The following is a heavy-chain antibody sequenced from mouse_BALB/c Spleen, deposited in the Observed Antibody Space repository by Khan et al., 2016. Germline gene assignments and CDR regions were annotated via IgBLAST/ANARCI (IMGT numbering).Heavy chain of an antibody. CDR3: ARSYSSYAIDY. CDR2: INTHSGVP. J-gene: IGHJ4*01. D-gene: IGHD1-1*01. CDR1: GYTFTTAG. Sequence: QIQLVQSGPEVKKPGETVRISCKASGYTFTTAGMQWVQRMPGKGLKWIGWINTHSGVPKYAEDFKGRFAFSLDTSASTAYLQISNLKNEDTSSYCCARSYSSYAIDYWGQGTSVTGSS. V-gene: IGHV9-4*02.